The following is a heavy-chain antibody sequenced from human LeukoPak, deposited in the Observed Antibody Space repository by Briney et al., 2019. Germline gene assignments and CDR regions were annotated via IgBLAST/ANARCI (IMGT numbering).Heavy chain of an antibody. V-gene: IGHV4-30-4*01. D-gene: IGHD5-12*01. CDR2: IYYSVST. Sequence: SETLSLTCTVSGGSISSGDYYWSWIRQPPGTGLEWIGYIYYSVSTYYNPYLKSRVTISVDTSKNQFSLKLSSVTAADTAVYYCARAVESVAILFDYWGQGTLVTVSS. J-gene: IGHJ4*02. CDR1: GGSISSGDYY. CDR3: ARAVESVAILFDY.